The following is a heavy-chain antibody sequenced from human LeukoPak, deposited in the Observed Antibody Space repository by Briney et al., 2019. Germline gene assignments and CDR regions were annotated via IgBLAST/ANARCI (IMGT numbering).Heavy chain of an antibody. CDR1: GGSFTNYA. Sequence: SVKVSCKASGGSFTNYAVSWLRQAPGHGLEWMGAIVPMFTTSDYAQKFRDRVTITADESTSTVYMDLRRPTYEDTAIYYCARVKESAPVAAAIPYFFDRWGQGTLVTVSS. V-gene: IGHV1-69*01. CDR3: ARVKESAPVAAAIPYFFDR. CDR2: IVPMFTTS. J-gene: IGHJ4*02. D-gene: IGHD2-2*01.